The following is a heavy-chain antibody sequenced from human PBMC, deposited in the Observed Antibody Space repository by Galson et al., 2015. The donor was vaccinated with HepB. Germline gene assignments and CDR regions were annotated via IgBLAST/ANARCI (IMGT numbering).Heavy chain of an antibody. D-gene: IGHD6-13*01. CDR3: ARRHIAAAGPRIDY. Sequence: SLRLSCAASGFTVSSNYMSWVRQAPGKGLEWVSVIYSGGSTYYADSVKGRFTISRDNSKNTLYLQMNSLRAEDTAVYYCARRHIAAAGPRIDYWGQGTLVTVSS. CDR1: GFTVSSNY. V-gene: IGHV3-53*01. CDR2: IYSGGST. J-gene: IGHJ4*02.